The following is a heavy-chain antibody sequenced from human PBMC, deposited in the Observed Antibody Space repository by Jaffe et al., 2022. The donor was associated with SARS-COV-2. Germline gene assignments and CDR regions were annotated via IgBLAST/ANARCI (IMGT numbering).Heavy chain of an antibody. CDR3: ARPSSGAFDF. CDR2: IKEDGSEK. V-gene: IGHV3-7*03. J-gene: IGHJ4*02. Sequence: EVQLVESGGGLVQPGGSLRLSCAASGFTFSIYWMNWVRQAPGKGLEWVAQIKEDGSEKYYVDSVKGRFTISRDNAKNSLYLQMNSLRAEDTAMYYCARPSSGAFDFWGQGALVTVSS. CDR1: GFTFSIYW. D-gene: IGHD7-27*01.